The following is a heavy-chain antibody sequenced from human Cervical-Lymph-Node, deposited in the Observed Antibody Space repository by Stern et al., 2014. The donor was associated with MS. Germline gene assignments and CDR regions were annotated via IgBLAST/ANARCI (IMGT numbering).Heavy chain of an antibody. CDR1: GYTFTSYA. CDR3: AKEVGFLEWPRDYYGMDV. Sequence: QVQLMQSGAEVKKPGASVKVSCKASGYTFTSYAMHWVRQAPGQRLEWMGWINAGNGNTKYSQKFQGRVTITRDTSASTAYMELSSLRSEDTAVYYCAKEVGFLEWPRDYYGMDVWGQGTTVTVSS. CDR2: INAGNGNT. D-gene: IGHD3-3*02. J-gene: IGHJ6*02. V-gene: IGHV1-3*01.